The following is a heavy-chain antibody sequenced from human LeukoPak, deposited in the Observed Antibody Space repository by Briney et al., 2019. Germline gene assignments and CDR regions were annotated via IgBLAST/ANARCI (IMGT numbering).Heavy chain of an antibody. CDR3: ATGPNIYGSGRSWYDP. CDR2: INPNSGAT. V-gene: IGHV1-2*02. J-gene: IGHJ5*02. CDR1: GYTFTDYY. Sequence: ASVKVSCKASGYTFTDYYIHWVRLAPGQGLEWMGWINPNSGATNYAQKFQGRVTVTRDTSIRKVYMELTRLTSDDTAVYYCATGPNIYGSGRSWYDPWGQGTLVTVSS. D-gene: IGHD3-10*01.